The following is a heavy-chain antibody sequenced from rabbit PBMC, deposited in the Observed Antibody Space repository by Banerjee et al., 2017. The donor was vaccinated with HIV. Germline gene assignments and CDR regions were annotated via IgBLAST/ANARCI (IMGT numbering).Heavy chain of an antibody. CDR1: GFSFNSGDD. V-gene: IGHV1S40*01. D-gene: IGHD1-1*01. Sequence: QSLEESGGGLVQPEGSLTLTCTASGFSFNSGDDMCWVRQAPGKGLEWIACIYAGSSSNTYSATWAKGRFTISKTSSTTVTLQMTSLTAADTATYFCARDTSTSFSTYGMDLWGPGTLVTVS. CDR2: IYAGSSSNT. CDR3: ARDTSTSFSTYGMDL. J-gene: IGHJ6*01.